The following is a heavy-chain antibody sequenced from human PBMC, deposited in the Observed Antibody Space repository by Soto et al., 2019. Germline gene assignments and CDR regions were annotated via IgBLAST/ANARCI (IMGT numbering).Heavy chain of an antibody. D-gene: IGHD3-10*01. V-gene: IGHV1-2*04. J-gene: IGHJ6*02. CDR2: INPNSGGT. Sequence: GASVKVSCKASGYTFTSYDINWVRQATGQGLKWMGWINPNSGGTNYAQKFQGWVTMTRDTSISTAYMELSRLRSDDTAVYYCARVRISYGSGETEDYYYGMDVWGQGTTVTVSS. CDR1: GYTFTSYD. CDR3: ARVRISYGSGETEDYYYGMDV.